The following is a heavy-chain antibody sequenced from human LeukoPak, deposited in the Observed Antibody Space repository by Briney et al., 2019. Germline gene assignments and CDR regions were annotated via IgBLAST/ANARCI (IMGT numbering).Heavy chain of an antibody. D-gene: IGHD4-17*01. V-gene: IGHV3-23*01. CDR1: GFTFSNAW. CDR3: AKDFGTKVLDYGMDV. CDR2: ISGSGGST. Sequence: GGSLRLSCAASGFTFSNAWMSWVRQAPGKGLEWVSAISGSGGSTYYADSVKGRFTISRDNSKNTLYLQMNSLRAEDTAVYYCAKDFGTKVLDYGMDVWGQGTTVTVSS. J-gene: IGHJ6*02.